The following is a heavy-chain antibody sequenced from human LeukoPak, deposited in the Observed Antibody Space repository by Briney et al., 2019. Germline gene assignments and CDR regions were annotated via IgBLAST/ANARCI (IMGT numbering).Heavy chain of an antibody. Sequence: PGGSLRLSCAASGFTFSSYSMNWVRQAPGKGLEWVSSISSSGTSIYYADPVKGRFTISRDNAKNSLYLQMNSLRAEDTAVYYCARGPGYSSGWGQGTLVTVSS. CDR1: GFTFSSYS. J-gene: IGHJ4*02. V-gene: IGHV3-21*01. CDR3: ARGPGYSSG. CDR2: ISSSGTSI. D-gene: IGHD6-19*01.